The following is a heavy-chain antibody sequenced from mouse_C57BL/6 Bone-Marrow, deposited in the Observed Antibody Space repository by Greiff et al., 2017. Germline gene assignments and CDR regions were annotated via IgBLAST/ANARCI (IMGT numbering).Heavy chain of an antibody. J-gene: IGHJ1*03. Sequence: VKLVESGPGILQSSQTLSLTCSFSGFSLSTSGMGVSWIRQPSGKGLEWLAHIYWDDDKRYNPSLKSRLTISKDTSRNQVFLKITSVDTADTATYYCARTTVVATEYFDVWGTGTTVTVSS. CDR3: ARTTVVATEYFDV. D-gene: IGHD1-1*01. V-gene: IGHV8-12*01. CDR2: IYWDDDK. CDR1: GFSLSTSGMG.